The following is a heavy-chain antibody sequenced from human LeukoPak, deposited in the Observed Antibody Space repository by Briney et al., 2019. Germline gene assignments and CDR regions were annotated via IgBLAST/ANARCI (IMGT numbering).Heavy chain of an antibody. D-gene: IGHD2-15*01. V-gene: IGHV1-69*13. J-gene: IGHJ4*02. CDR3: ARAACSWSCFDY. CDR1: GGTFSSYA. Sequence: GASVKVSCKASGGTFSSYAISWVRQAPGQGLEWMGGIIPIFGTANYAQKFQGRVTITADESTSTAYMELSSLRSEDTAVYYCARAACSWSCFDYWGQGILVTVSS. CDR2: IIPIFGTA.